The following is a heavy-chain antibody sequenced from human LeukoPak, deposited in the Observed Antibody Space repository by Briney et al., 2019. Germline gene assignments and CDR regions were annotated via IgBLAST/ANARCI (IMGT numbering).Heavy chain of an antibody. CDR3: AREADTAMVKGTYYFDY. J-gene: IGHJ4*02. CDR1: GFTFSSYW. V-gene: IGHV3-7*03. Sequence: PGGSLRLSCAASGFTFSSYWMSWVRQAPGKELEWVANIKQDGSEKYYVDSVKGRFTISRDNAKNSLYLQMNSLRAEDTAVYYCAREADTAMVKGTYYFDYWGQGTLVTVSS. CDR2: IKQDGSEK. D-gene: IGHD5-18*01.